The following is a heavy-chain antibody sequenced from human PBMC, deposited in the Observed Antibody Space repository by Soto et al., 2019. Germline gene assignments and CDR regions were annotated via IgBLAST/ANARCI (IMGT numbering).Heavy chain of an antibody. CDR3: ARISGATEGFDY. J-gene: IGHJ4*02. Sequence: PGGSLRLSCAASGFIFSNYAMSWVRQAPGKGLEWISYITGSSSTIYYADAVRGRFTISRDNGKTSLYLQMDSLRAEDTAVYYCARISGATEGFDYWGQGTLVTVSS. CDR2: ITGSSSTI. CDR1: GFIFSNYA. D-gene: IGHD3-10*01. V-gene: IGHV3-48*01.